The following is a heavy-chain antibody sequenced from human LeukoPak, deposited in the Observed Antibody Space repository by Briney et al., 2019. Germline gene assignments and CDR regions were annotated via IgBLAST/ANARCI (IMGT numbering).Heavy chain of an antibody. CDR1: GGSISSYY. D-gene: IGHD5/OR15-5a*01. CDR3: ARISVTAFDI. J-gene: IGHJ3*02. V-gene: IGHV4-59*01. CDR2: IYYSGST. Sequence: ASETLSLTCTVSGGSISSYYWSWIRQPPGKGLEWIGYIYYSGSTNYNPSLKSRVTISVDTSKNQFSLKLSSVTAADTAVYYCARISVTAFDIWGRGTMVTVSS.